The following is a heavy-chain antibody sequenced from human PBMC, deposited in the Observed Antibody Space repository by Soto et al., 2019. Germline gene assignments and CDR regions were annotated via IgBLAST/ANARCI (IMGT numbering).Heavy chain of an antibody. CDR3: ARESEDLTSNFDY. CDR1: GFTFTRYS. CDR2: ISSTTNYI. V-gene: IGHV3-21*01. J-gene: IGHJ4*02. Sequence: GGSLRLSCAASGFTFTRYSMNWVRQAPGKGLEWVSPISSTTNYIYYADSMKGRFTVSRDNAKNSVYLEMNSLSAEDTALYYCARESEDLTSNFDYWGQGTLVTVSS.